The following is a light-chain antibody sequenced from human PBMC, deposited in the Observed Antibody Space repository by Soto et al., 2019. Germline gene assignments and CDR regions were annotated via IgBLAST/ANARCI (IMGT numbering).Light chain of an antibody. CDR2: KAS. CDR1: QSISNL. Sequence: DIQMTQSPSTLSASVGDRVTITCRASQSISNLLAWYQQKPGKAPKLLIYKASTLESGVPSRFSGSGSGTEFTLTISSPQPDDSATYYCHSDTFGQGTKLEIK. CDR3: HSDT. V-gene: IGKV1-5*03. J-gene: IGKJ2*01.